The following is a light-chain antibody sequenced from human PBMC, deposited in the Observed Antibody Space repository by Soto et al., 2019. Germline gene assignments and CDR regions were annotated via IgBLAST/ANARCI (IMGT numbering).Light chain of an antibody. Sequence: DVQMTQYPSSVSASGGDGGTITWRASQDINSLLAWYQQKPGKAPKLLIYDASSLESGVPSRFSGSGSGTEFTLTISSLQPDGFATYYCQQYTSYWGTFGQGTKVDI. CDR2: DAS. CDR1: QDINSL. J-gene: IGKJ1*01. V-gene: IGKV1-5*01. CDR3: QQYTSYWGT.